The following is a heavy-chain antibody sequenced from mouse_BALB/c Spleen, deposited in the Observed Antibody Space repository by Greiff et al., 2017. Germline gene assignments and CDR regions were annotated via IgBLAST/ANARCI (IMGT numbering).Heavy chain of an antibody. CDR2: INPSTGYT. J-gene: IGHJ3*01. CDR1: GYTFTSYW. D-gene: IGHD2-14*01. CDR3: AGYRYDGFAY. Sequence: QVQLKESGAELAKPGASVKMSCKASGYTFTSYWMHWVKQRPGQGLEWIGYINPSTGYTEYNQKFKDKATLTADKSSSTAYMQLSSLTSEDSAVYYCAGYRYDGFAYWGQGTLVTVSA. V-gene: IGHV1-7*01.